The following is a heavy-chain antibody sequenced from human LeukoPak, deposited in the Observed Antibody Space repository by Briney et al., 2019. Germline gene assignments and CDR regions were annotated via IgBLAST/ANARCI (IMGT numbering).Heavy chain of an antibody. J-gene: IGHJ4*02. CDR2: ISSSSSYI. D-gene: IGHD3-22*01. Sequence: GGSLRLSCAASGFTFSSYSMNWVRQAPGRGLEWVSSISSSSSYIYYTESVKGRFTISRDNAKNSLYLQMNSLRAEDTAVYYCARDRVTAVGSGYPFDYWGQGTLVTVSS. CDR1: GFTFSSYS. CDR3: ARDRVTAVGSGYPFDY. V-gene: IGHV3-21*01.